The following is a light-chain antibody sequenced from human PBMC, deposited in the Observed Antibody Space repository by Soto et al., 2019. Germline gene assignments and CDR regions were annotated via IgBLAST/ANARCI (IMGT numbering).Light chain of an antibody. CDR3: QQYGSSLMYT. CDR2: GAS. J-gene: IGKJ2*01. Sequence: EIVLTQSPGTLSLSPGERATLSCRASQTLSRSRLAWYQQKAGQAPRLLIYGASSRATGIPDRFSGSGSGTEFTLTISRLEPEDFAVYFCQQYGSSLMYTFGQGTRLDIK. V-gene: IGKV3-20*01. CDR1: QTLSRSR.